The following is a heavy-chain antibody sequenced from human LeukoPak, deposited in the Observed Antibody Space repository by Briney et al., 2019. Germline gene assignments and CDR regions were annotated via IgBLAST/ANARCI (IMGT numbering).Heavy chain of an antibody. V-gene: IGHV3-48*01. CDR2: IRDDSDGT. Sequence: PGGSLRLSCAASGFTFNKSPMNWVRQAPGKGLEWISNIRDDSDGTTYADPVKGRFTISRDNAKNSLYLQINSLRAEDTAVYYCVKDLNWAFDYWGQGTLVTVSS. CDR3: VKDLNWAFDY. J-gene: IGHJ4*02. CDR1: GFTFNKSP. D-gene: IGHD3-16*01.